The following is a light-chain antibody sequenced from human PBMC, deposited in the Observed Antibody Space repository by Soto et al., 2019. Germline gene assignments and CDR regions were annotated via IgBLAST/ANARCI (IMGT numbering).Light chain of an antibody. J-gene: IGLJ3*02. CDR1: TGHSSNA. Sequence: QLVLTQSPSASASLGASVKLTCSLNTGHSSNAIAWHQQQPGKGPRFLMKLNSDGSHSKGDGIPDRFSGSSSGAERYLTISSLQSEDEADYYCQTWDTGIRVFGGGTKLTVL. CDR2: LNSDGSH. V-gene: IGLV4-69*01. CDR3: QTWDTGIRV.